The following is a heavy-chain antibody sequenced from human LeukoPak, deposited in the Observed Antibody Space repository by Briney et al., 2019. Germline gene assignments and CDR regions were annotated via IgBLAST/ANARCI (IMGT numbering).Heavy chain of an antibody. V-gene: IGHV4-59*01. CDR2: IYCSGST. Sequence: SETLSLTCTVSGGSISGYYWSWIRQPPGKGLEWIGYIYCSGSTKYNPSLKSRVTMSVDTSRNQFSLKLSSVTAADTAVYYCARGGLENGEHSNDGFDIWGQGTMVTVSS. D-gene: IGHD2-8*01. J-gene: IGHJ3*02. CDR1: GGSISGYY. CDR3: ARGGLENGEHSNDGFDI.